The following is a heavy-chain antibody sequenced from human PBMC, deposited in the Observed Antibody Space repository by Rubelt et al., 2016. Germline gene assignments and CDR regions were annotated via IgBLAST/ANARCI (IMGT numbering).Heavy chain of an antibody. CDR3: ARNHYSSSWYLNP. CDR1: GYTFTSYY. CDR2: INPRGGST. Sequence: QVQLVQSGAEVKKPGASVKVSCKASGYTFTSYYMHWVRQAPGQGLEWMGIINPRGGSTSYAQKFQGRVTMTRDTSTSAVYMGLSSLRSEDTAVYYCARNHYSSSWYLNPWGQGTLVTVSS. J-gene: IGHJ5*02. V-gene: IGHV1-46*01. D-gene: IGHD6-13*01.